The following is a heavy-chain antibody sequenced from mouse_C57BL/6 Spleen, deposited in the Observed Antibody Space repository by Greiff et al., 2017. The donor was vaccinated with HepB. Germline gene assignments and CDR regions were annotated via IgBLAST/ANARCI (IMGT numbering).Heavy chain of an antibody. CDR1: GFTFSDYG. Sequence: DVKLVESGGGLVKPGGSLKLSCAASGFTFSDYGMHWVRQAPEKGLEWVAYISSGSSTIYYADTVKGRFTISRDNAKNTLFLQMTSLRSEDTAMYYCARDGSRRGYAMDYWGQGTSVTVSS. D-gene: IGHD1-1*01. CDR2: ISSGSSTI. J-gene: IGHJ4*01. V-gene: IGHV5-17*01. CDR3: ARDGSRRGYAMDY.